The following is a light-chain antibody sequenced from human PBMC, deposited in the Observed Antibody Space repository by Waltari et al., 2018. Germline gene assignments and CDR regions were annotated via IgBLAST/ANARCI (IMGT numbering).Light chain of an antibody. J-gene: IGKJ1*01. CDR2: WAS. V-gene: IGKV4-1*01. Sequence: DIVLTQSSDSLAVSLGEKGTINCKSSQSLLYNSNDKNYLAWYQQKPGQPPKLLFYWASTRHSGVPDRFSGSGSATDFTLTISGLQAEDVAVYYCQQYYSRRTFGQGTRVEIK. CDR3: QQYYSRRT. CDR1: QSLLYNSNDKNY.